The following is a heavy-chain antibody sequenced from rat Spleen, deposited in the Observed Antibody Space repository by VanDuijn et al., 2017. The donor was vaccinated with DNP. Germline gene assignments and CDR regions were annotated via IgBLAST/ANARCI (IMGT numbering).Heavy chain of an antibody. CDR1: GFTFSDYY. Sequence: EVQLVESGGGLVQPGRSLKLSCAASGFTFSDYYMAWVRQVPTKGLEWVAYISYDGTRTYYRDSVRGRFSISRDNARDTLYLQMNSLNSEDTATYYCTRATGFDYWGRGVMVTVSS. CDR3: TRATGFDY. J-gene: IGHJ2*01. V-gene: IGHV5-20*01. CDR2: ISYDGTRT. D-gene: IGHD4-2*01.